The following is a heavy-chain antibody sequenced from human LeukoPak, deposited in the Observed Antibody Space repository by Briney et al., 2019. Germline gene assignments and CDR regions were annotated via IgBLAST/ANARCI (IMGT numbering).Heavy chain of an antibody. V-gene: IGHV4-38-2*01. Sequence: KPSETLSLTCAVSGYSISSDYYWGWIRQPPGKGLEWTGNSYRSGSTDYNPSLKSRVTISVDTSKNQFSLKLSSATAADTAVYYCARVSTTVAVKYWGQGILVTISS. CDR1: GYSISSDYY. J-gene: IGHJ4*02. D-gene: IGHD4-11*01. CDR2: SYRSGST. CDR3: ARVSTTVAVKY.